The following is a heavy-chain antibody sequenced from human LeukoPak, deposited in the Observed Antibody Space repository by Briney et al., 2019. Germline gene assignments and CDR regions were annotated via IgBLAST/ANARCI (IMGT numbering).Heavy chain of an antibody. Sequence: GGSLRLSCAASGFTFSSYWMHWVRQAPGKGLVWVSRINSAGSSTSYADSVKGRFTISRDNAKNTLYLQMYSLRAEDTAVYYCARLAAATTFRIYYYYYMDVWGKGTTVTVSS. CDR3: ARLAAATTFRIYYYYYMDV. V-gene: IGHV3-74*01. J-gene: IGHJ6*03. D-gene: IGHD6-13*01. CDR2: INSAGSST. CDR1: GFTFSSYW.